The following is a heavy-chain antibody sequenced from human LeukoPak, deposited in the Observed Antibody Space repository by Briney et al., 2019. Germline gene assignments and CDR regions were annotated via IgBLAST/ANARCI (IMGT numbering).Heavy chain of an antibody. CDR3: TTVVPAAILYYFDY. D-gene: IGHD2-2*01. Sequence: PGGSLGLSCAASGFTFSNAWMSWVRQAPGKGLEWVGRIKSKTDGGTTDYAAPVKGRFTISRDDSKNTLYLQMNSLKTEDTAVYHCTTVVPAAILYYFDYWGQGTLVTVSS. V-gene: IGHV3-15*01. CDR2: IKSKTDGGTT. J-gene: IGHJ4*02. CDR1: GFTFSNAW.